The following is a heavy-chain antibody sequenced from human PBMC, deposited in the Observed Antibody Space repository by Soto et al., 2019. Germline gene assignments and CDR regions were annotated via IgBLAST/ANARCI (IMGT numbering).Heavy chain of an antibody. CDR2: IYYSGST. Sequence: PSETLSLTCTVSGGSISSYYWSRIRQPPGKGLEWIGYIYYSGSTNYNPSLKSRVTISVDTSKNQFSLKLSSVTAADTAVYYCARDSRVVVAAYSLLGMDVWGQGTTVTVSS. CDR3: ARDSRVVVAAYSLLGMDV. CDR1: GGSISSYY. J-gene: IGHJ6*02. D-gene: IGHD2-15*01. V-gene: IGHV4-59*01.